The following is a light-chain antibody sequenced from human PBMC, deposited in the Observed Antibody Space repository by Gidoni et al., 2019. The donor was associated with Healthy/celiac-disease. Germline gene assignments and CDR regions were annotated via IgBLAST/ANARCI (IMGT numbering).Light chain of an antibody. J-gene: IGKJ1*01. Sequence: EIVITQSPATLSVSPGERATLSCRANQSVSSNLAWYQQKPGQSPRLLIFGSSTRATGIPARFSGSGSGTEFTLTISSLQSEDFAVSYCQQYNNWPWTFGQGTKVEIK. V-gene: IGKV3-15*01. CDR1: QSVSSN. CDR2: GSS. CDR3: QQYNNWPWT.